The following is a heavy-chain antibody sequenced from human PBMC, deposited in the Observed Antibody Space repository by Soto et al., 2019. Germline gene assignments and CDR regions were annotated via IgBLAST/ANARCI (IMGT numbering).Heavy chain of an antibody. CDR3: ARRPYSSSWYGIDY. CDR2: IKQDGSEK. J-gene: IGHJ4*02. V-gene: IGHV3-7*01. Sequence: LSLTCAASGFTFSSYWMSWVRQAPGKGLEWVANIKQDGSEKYYVDSVKGRFTISRDNAKNSLYLQMNSLRAEDTAVYYCARRPYSSSWYGIDYWGQGTLVTVSS. CDR1: GFTFSSYW. D-gene: IGHD6-13*01.